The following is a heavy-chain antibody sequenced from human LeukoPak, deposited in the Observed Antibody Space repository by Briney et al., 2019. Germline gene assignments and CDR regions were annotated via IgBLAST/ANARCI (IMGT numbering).Heavy chain of an antibody. V-gene: IGHV4-59*08. J-gene: IGHJ4*02. Sequence: SETLSLTCTVSGGSISSYYWSWIRQPPGKGLEWIGYIYYSGSTNYNPSLKSRVTISLDTSKNQFSPKLSSVTAADTAVYYCARLLENYGPRDYWGQGTLVTVSS. CDR1: GGSISSYY. D-gene: IGHD3-3*01. CDR3: ARLLENYGPRDY. CDR2: IYYSGST.